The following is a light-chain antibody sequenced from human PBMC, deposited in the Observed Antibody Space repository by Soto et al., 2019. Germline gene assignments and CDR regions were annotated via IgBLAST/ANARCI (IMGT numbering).Light chain of an antibody. J-gene: IGLJ1*01. Sequence: QSALTQPASVSGSPGQSITISCTGTSSDVGGYNYVSWYQQHPGKAPKFMIYDVSNRPSGVSNRFSGSKSGNTASLTISGLQAEDEADYYCSSYTTGNTRPLVSGTGTKVTVL. CDR3: SSYTTGNTRPLV. CDR2: DVS. CDR1: SSDVGGYNY. V-gene: IGLV2-14*01.